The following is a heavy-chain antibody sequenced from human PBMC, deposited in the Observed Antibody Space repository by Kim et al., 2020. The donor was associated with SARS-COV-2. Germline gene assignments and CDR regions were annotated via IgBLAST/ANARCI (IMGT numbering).Heavy chain of an antibody. CDR3: ARYYYGGTDAFDI. Sequence: YGPSFQGRVTISADKSISTAYLQWSSLKASDTAMYYCARYYYGGTDAFDIWGQGTMVTVSS. D-gene: IGHD4-17*01. J-gene: IGHJ3*02. V-gene: IGHV5-51*01.